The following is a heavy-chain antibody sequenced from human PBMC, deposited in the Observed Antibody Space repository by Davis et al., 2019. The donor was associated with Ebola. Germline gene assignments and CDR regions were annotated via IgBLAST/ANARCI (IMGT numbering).Heavy chain of an antibody. D-gene: IGHD3-3*01. CDR3: RSASPRGDY. CDR1: GFTFSNAW. CDR2: INNDGSIT. J-gene: IGHJ4*02. V-gene: IGHV3-74*01. Sequence: PGGSLSLSCAASGFTFSNAWMHWVRQAPGKGPVWVARINNDGSITNYVDSVQGRFTISRDNAKNTVHLQMNSLRVDDTAIYYCRSASPRGDYWGQGTLVTVSS.